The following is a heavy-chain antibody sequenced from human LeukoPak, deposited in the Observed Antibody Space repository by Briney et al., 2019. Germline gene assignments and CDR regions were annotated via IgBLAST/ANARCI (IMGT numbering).Heavy chain of an antibody. D-gene: IGHD3-22*01. V-gene: IGHV3-30*02. Sequence: GGSLRLSCAASGFTFSSYGMHWVRQAPGKGLEWVAFIRYDGSNKYYADSVKGRFTISRDNSKNTLCLQMNSLRAEDTAVYYCAKDLPPNYYYDSSGYQTFDYWGQGTLVTVSS. CDR3: AKDLPPNYYYDSSGYQTFDY. CDR1: GFTFSSYG. CDR2: IRYDGSNK. J-gene: IGHJ4*02.